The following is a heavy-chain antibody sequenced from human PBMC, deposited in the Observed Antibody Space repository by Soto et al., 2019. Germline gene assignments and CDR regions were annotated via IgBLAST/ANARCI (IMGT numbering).Heavy chain of an antibody. V-gene: IGHV5-10-1*01. J-gene: IGHJ5*02. CDR2: IDPTDSYT. Sequence: GESLKISCKASGYSFTGKWISWVRQMPGKGLEWMGRIDPTDSYTNYSPSFQGHVTISVDKSSSTAYVQWSSLKASDTAMYYCAKTPHPSGSSFFPWFDTWGQGTLVTVSS. CDR1: GYSFTGKW. CDR3: AKTPHPSGSSFFPWFDT. D-gene: IGHD1-26*01.